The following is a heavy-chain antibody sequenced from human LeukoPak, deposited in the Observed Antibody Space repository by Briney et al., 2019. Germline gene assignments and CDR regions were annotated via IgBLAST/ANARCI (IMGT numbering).Heavy chain of an antibody. CDR1: GYTFTGYY. CDR2: INPNSGGT. CDR3: ARGAVTTGYMDV. Sequence: ASVKVSFKCSGYTFTGYYMHGVRQARGQGREWMGWINPNSGGTNYAQKFQGMVTLTRDTSISTAYLELSRLRSDDTAVYYCARGAVTTGYMDVWVKGTTVTVSS. D-gene: IGHD4-17*01. J-gene: IGHJ6*03. V-gene: IGHV1-2*02.